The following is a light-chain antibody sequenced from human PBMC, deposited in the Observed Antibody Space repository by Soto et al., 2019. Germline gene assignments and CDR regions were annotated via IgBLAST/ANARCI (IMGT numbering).Light chain of an antibody. J-gene: IGLJ1*01. Sequence: QSVLTQPRPVSGSPGQSVTISCTGTSIDVGGYNYVSWYQQHPGKAPKVMIYDVSKRPSGVPDRFSGSKSGNTASLTISGLQAEDEADYYCCSYAGSPYVFGTGTKVTVL. CDR2: DVS. CDR1: SIDVGGYNY. CDR3: CSYAGSPYV. V-gene: IGLV2-11*01.